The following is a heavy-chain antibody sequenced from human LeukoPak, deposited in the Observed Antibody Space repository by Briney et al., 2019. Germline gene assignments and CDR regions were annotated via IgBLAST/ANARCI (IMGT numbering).Heavy chain of an antibody. D-gene: IGHD3-16*01. CDR1: GLSFSTYG. CDR3: AGDTPPGGDFYFDY. CDR2: IWNDGTNT. V-gene: IGHV3-33*01. J-gene: IGHJ4*02. Sequence: AGGSLRLSCAASGLSFSTYGMHWVRQAPGKGLEWVALIWNDGTNTYYADSVKGRFTISRDNSKNTLYLQMNSLRAEDTAVYYGAGDTPPGGDFYFDYWGQGTLVIVSS.